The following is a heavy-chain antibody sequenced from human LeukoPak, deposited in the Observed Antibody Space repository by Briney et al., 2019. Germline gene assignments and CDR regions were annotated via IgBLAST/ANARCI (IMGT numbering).Heavy chain of an antibody. CDR2: INHSGST. CDR1: GGSFSGYY. J-gene: IGHJ4*02. V-gene: IGHV4-34*01. Sequence: SETLSLTCAVYGGSFSGYYWSWIRQPPGKGLEWIGEINHSGSTNYNPSLKSRVTISVDTSKNQFSLKLSSVTAADTAVYYCASYQDYSDYAYFDYWGQGTLVTVSS. D-gene: IGHD4-11*01. CDR3: ASYQDYSDYAYFDY.